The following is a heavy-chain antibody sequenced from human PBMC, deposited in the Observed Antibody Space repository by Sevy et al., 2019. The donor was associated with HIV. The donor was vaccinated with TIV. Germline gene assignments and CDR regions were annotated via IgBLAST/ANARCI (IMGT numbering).Heavy chain of an antibody. Sequence: SETLSITCAVSGGSISSGGYSWSWIRQPPGKGLEWIGYIYHSGSTYYNPSLKSRVTISVDRSKNQFSLKLSSVTAADTAVYYCARGYASTNWFDPWGQGTLVTVSS. D-gene: IGHD5-12*01. CDR2: IYHSGST. J-gene: IGHJ5*02. CDR3: ARGYASTNWFDP. CDR1: GGSISSGGYS. V-gene: IGHV4-30-2*01.